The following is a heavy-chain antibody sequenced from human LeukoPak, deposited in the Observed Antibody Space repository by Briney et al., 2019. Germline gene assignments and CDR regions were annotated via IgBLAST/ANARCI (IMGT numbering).Heavy chain of an antibody. CDR2: ISAGSDVI. D-gene: IGHD2-2*01. Sequence: GGSLRLSCAASGFTFTSCAMSWVRQAPGKGLEWVSAISAGSDVIYYADSVKGRFAISRDNSKNTVYLQMNSLRAEDTAVYYCAKDHSTFIVVVPAAHDYWGQGTLVTVSS. V-gene: IGHV3-23*01. CDR1: GFTFTSCA. CDR3: AKDHSTFIVVVPAAHDY. J-gene: IGHJ4*02.